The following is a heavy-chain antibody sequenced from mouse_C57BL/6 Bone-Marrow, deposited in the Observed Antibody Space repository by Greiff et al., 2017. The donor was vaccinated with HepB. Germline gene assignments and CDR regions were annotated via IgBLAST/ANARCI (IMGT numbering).Heavy chain of an antibody. CDR1: GYTFTDYN. CDR3: ARLDYGSSYPYWYFDV. V-gene: IGHV1-18*01. Sequence: VQLQQSGPELVKPGASVKIPCKASGYTFTDYNMDWVKQSHGKSLEWIGDINPNNGGTIYNQKFKGKATLTVDKSSSTAYMELRSLTSEDTAVYYCARLDYGSSYPYWYFDVWGTGTTVTVSS. D-gene: IGHD1-1*01. J-gene: IGHJ1*03. CDR2: INPNNGGT.